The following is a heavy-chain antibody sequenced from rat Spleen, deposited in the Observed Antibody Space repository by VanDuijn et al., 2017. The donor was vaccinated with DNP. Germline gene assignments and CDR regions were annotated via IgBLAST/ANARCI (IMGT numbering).Heavy chain of an antibody. CDR1: GLTFRDYN. V-gene: IGHV5S10*01. CDR3: ATSSYYGYDYGFGY. CDR2: ITYDGTRT. J-gene: IGHJ3*01. D-gene: IGHD1-7*01. Sequence: EVQLVESGGGSVQPGRSLKLSCAASGLTFRDYNMAWVRQAPKKVLEWVATITYDGTRTYYRDSVKGRFTISRDNADNALYLQMDSLRSEDTATYYCATSSYYGYDYGFGYWGQGTLVTVSS.